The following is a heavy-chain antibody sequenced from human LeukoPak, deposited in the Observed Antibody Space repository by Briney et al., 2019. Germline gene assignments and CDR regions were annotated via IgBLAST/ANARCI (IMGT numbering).Heavy chain of an antibody. CDR3: ARDLADIVVVPAATDYYYYYYMDV. Sequence: ASVKVSCKASGYTFTSYGISWVRQAPGQGLEWMGWISAYNGNTNYAQKLRGRVTMTTDTSTSTAYMELRSLRSDDTAVYYCARDLADIVVVPAATDYYYYYYMDVWGKGTTVTVPS. J-gene: IGHJ6*03. CDR1: GYTFTSYG. V-gene: IGHV1-18*01. D-gene: IGHD2-2*01. CDR2: ISAYNGNT.